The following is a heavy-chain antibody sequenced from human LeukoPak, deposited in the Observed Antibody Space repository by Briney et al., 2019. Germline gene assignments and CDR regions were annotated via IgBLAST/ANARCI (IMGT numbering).Heavy chain of an antibody. Sequence: PSETLSLTCAVYGGSFSGYYWSWIRQPPGKGLEWIGEINHSGSTNYNPSLKSRVTISVDTSKNQFSLKLSSVTAAGTAVYYCARGPRVKYYYDSSGYYTPWDYWGQGTLVTVSS. CDR2: INHSGST. D-gene: IGHD3-22*01. CDR3: ARGPRVKYYYDSSGYYTPWDY. J-gene: IGHJ4*02. CDR1: GGSFSGYY. V-gene: IGHV4-34*01.